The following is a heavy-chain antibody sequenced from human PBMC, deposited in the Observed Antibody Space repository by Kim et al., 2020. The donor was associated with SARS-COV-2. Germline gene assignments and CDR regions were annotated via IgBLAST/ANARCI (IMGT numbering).Heavy chain of an antibody. J-gene: IGHJ4*02. Sequence: GGSLRLSCAASGFTFSSYGMHWVRQAPGKGLEWVAVIWYDGSNKYYADSVKGRFTISRDNSKNTLYLQMNSLRAEDTAVYYCARGVFCSSTSCSSYYDFWSGSVFDYWGQGTLVTVSS. CDR2: IWYDGSNK. CDR1: GFTFSSYG. CDR3: ARGVFCSSTSCSSYYDFWSGSVFDY. V-gene: IGHV3-33*01. D-gene: IGHD3-3*01.